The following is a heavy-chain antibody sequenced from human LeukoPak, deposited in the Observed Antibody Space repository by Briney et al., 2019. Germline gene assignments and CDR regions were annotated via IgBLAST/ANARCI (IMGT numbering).Heavy chain of an antibody. Sequence: PGGSLRLSCAASGFTFSSYSMNWVRQAPGKGLEWVSSISSSSSYIYYADSVKGRFTISRDNAKNSLYLQMNSLRAEDTAVYYCARQTGSGLFILPGGQGTLVSVSS. CDR1: GFTFSSYS. CDR2: ISSSSSYI. D-gene: IGHD3/OR15-3a*01. J-gene: IGHJ4*02. CDR3: ARQTGSGLFILP. V-gene: IGHV3-21*01.